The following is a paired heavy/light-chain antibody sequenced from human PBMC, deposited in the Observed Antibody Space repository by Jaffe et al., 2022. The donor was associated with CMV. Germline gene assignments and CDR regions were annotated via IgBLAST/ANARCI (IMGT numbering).Heavy chain of an antibody. J-gene: IGHJ4*02. CDR1: GFTFDDYA. CDR3: AKDIEYSSSSRKYYFDY. V-gene: IGHV3-9*01. D-gene: IGHD6-6*01. Sequence: EVQLVESGGGLVQPGRSLRLSCTTSGFTFDDYAMHWVRQAPGKGLEWVSGISWNSGSIGYADSVKGRFTISRDNAKNSLYLQMNSLRAEDTALYYCAKDIEYSSSSRKYYFDYWGQGTLVAVSS. CDR2: ISWNSGSI.
Light chain of an antibody. CDR1: SSDVGGYNY. Sequence: QSALTQPASVSGSPGQSITISCTGTSSDVGGYNYVSWYQQHPGKAPKLMIYDVSNRPSGVSNRFSGSKSGNTASLTISGLQAEDEADYYCSSYTSSSIRGFGGGTKLTVL. CDR3: SSYTSSSIRG. J-gene: IGLJ3*02. CDR2: DVS. V-gene: IGLV2-14*03.